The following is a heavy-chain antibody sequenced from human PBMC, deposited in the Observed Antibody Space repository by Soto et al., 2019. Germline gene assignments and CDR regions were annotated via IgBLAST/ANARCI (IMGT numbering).Heavy chain of an antibody. D-gene: IGHD3-10*01. CDR3: AREAPPEYDLLEYYYYGMDV. V-gene: IGHV1-2*04. CDR1: GYTFPGYY. CDR2: INPNSGGT. Sequence: GASVKVSCKASGYTFPGYYMHWVRQAPGQGLEWMGWINPNSGGTNYAQKFQGWVTMTRDTSISTAYMELSRLRSDDTAVYYCAREAPPEYDLLEYYYYGMDVWAQGTTVTVSS. J-gene: IGHJ6*02.